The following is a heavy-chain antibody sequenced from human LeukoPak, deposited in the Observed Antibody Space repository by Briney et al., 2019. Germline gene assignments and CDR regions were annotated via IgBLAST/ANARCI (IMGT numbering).Heavy chain of an antibody. V-gene: IGHV1-69*13. CDR2: IIPIFGTA. J-gene: IGHJ3*02. D-gene: IGHD3-22*01. CDR1: GGTFSSYA. CDR3: ARDDTDYYDSSGHAFDI. Sequence: ASVKVSCKASGGTFSSYAISWARQAPGQGLEWMGGIIPIFGTANYAQKFQGRVTITADESTSTAYMELSSLRSEDTAVYYCARDDTDYYDSSGHAFDIWGQGTMVTVSS.